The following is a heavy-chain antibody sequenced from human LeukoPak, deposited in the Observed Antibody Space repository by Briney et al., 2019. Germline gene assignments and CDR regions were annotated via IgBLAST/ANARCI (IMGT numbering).Heavy chain of an antibody. CDR2: IYYSGST. CDR1: GGSISICY. D-gene: IGHD2-21*02. CDR3: ARAPVVVTARYYFDY. V-gene: IGHV4-59*01. Sequence: PSETLSLTCTVSGGSISICYWSWIRQPPGKGLEWVGYIYYSGSTNYNPSLKSRVTISVDTSKNQFSLKLSSVTAADTAVYYCARAPVVVTARYYFDYWGQGTLVTVSS. J-gene: IGHJ4*02.